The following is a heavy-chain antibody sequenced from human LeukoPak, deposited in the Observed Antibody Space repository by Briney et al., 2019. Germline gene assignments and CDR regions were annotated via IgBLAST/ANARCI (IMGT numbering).Heavy chain of an antibody. V-gene: IGHV4-4*02. CDR3: ARDRGGYTYSHDY. J-gene: IGHJ4*02. Sequence: SETGSLTCAVSGGSISSNNWWIWVRQSPEKGLEWIGEIYHDGSTNYNPSLKSRVTISMDKSKNQLSLKLNFVTAADTAVYYCARDRGGYTYSHDYWGQGTLVTVSS. CDR1: GGSISSNNW. D-gene: IGHD5-18*01. CDR2: IYHDGST.